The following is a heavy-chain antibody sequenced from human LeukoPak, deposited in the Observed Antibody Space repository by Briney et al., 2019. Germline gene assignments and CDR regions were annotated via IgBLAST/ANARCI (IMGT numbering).Heavy chain of an antibody. CDR2: IYYSGST. D-gene: IGHD2-15*01. CDR1: GGSTSSYY. CDR3: ARLPATAYCSGGSCYFRGYYYGMDV. Sequence: SETLSLTCTVSGGSTSSYYWSWIRQPPGKGLEWIGYIYYSGSTNYNPSLKSRVTISVDTSKNQFSLKLSSVTAADTAVYYCARLPATAYCSGGSCYFRGYYYGMDVWGQGTTVTVSS. V-gene: IGHV4-59*08. J-gene: IGHJ6*02.